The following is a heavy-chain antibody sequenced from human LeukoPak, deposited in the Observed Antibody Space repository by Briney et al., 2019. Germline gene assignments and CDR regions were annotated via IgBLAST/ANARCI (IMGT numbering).Heavy chain of an antibody. D-gene: IGHD5-12*01. Sequence: SETLSLTCAVYGGSFSGYYWSWIRQPPGKGLEWIGEINHSGSTNYNPSLKSRVTISVDTSKNQFSLKLSSVTAADTAVYYCARSGYSGFFGPYYYYYMDVWGKGTTVTISS. CDR1: GGSFSGYY. CDR2: INHSGST. V-gene: IGHV4-34*01. J-gene: IGHJ6*03. CDR3: ARSGYSGFFGPYYYYYMDV.